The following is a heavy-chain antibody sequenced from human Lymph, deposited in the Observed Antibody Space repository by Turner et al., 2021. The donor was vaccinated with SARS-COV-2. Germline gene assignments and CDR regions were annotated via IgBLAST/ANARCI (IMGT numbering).Heavy chain of an antibody. J-gene: IGHJ4*02. V-gene: IGHV1-46*03. D-gene: IGHD2-21*02. CDR1: GYTFTRYY. CDR2: INPSGGTT. Sequence: QLAQSRAGVQKPGASVTVSCEASGYTFTRYYMHWVRQAAGQGREGMGIINPSGGTTNYEQKCQSRVTMTRDTSTSTVYKDLSSLRSEDTAVYYCARALNCGGYCYTFDYWGQGTLVTVSS. CDR3: ARALNCGGYCYTFDY.